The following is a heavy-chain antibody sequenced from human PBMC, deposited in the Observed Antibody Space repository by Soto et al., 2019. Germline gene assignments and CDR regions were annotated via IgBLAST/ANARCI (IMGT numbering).Heavy chain of an antibody. CDR3: ARQRSRASCPDFDC. V-gene: IGHV3-30*14. D-gene: IGHD3-16*02. CDR2: ISYDGSNK. Sequence: QVKLVESGGGVVQPGRSLRLSCAASGFTFSNYAMHWVRQAPGTGLEWVAVISYDGSNKYYADSVKGRFTISSDNSKHTVYLQSTSLRTEDTDVYYCARQRSRASCPDFDCWAQGTLVTAPS. J-gene: IGHJ4*02. CDR1: GFTFSNYA.